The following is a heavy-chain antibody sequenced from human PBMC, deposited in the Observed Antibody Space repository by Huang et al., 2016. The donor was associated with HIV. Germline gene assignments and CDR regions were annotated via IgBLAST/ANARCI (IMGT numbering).Heavy chain of an antibody. CDR1: GGSFSGYY. Sequence: QVELQQWGAGLLKPSETLSLTCAVYGGSFSGYYWTWIRQPPGNGLEWIGEINHSGRTNNNPSLKRRVTISVDTSKNQFSLKLNSVTAADTAVYYCARATWEGYFDFWGRGTLVTVSS. V-gene: IGHV4-34*01. CDR2: INHSGRT. D-gene: IGHD1-26*01. CDR3: ARATWEGYFDF. J-gene: IGHJ2*01.